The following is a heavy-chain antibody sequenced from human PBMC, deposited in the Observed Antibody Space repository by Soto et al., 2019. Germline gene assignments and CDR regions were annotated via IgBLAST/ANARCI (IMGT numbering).Heavy chain of an antibody. V-gene: IGHV3-66*01. D-gene: IGHD2-2*01. CDR3: ARAAYQTDYFDS. CDR2: IYSGGTT. Sequence: GGSLRLACPASGFTIRNNYMRWVRLPPGKGLGWVSVIYSGGTTMHAGSVRGRFTISRDTSKNILYLDMNSLRVEDTATYFCARAAYQTDYFDSWGQGTLVTVPS. CDR1: GFTIRNNY. J-gene: IGHJ4*02.